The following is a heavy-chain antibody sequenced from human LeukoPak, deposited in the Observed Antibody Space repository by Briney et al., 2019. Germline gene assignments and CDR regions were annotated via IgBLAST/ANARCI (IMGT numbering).Heavy chain of an antibody. CDR1: GGSISSSSYS. CDR3: ARLFRGGSLSWGFDY. J-gene: IGHJ4*02. Sequence: SETLSLTCTVSGGSISSSSYSWGWIRQPPGKGLEWIGSIYYSGSTYYNPSLKSRVTISVDTSKNQFSLKLSSVTAADTAVYYCARLFRGGSLSWGFDYWGQGTLVTVSS. CDR2: IYYSGST. V-gene: IGHV4-39*01. D-gene: IGHD2-15*01.